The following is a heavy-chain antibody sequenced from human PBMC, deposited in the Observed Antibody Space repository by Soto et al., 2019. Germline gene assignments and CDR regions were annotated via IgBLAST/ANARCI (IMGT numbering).Heavy chain of an antibody. CDR3: ARGGYSYGLLGY. CDR2: IYYSGST. D-gene: IGHD5-18*01. J-gene: IGHJ4*02. CDR1: GGSISSYY. V-gene: IGHV4-59*12. Sequence: ETLSLTCTVSGGSISSYYWSWIRQPPGKGLEWIGYIYYSGSTNYNPSLKSRFTISRDNSKNTLYLQMNSLRAEDTAVYYCARGGYSYGLLGYWGQGTLVTVSS.